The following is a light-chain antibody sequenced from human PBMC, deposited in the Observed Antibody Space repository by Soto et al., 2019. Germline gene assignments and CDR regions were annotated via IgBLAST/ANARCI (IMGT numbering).Light chain of an antibody. Sequence: EIVLTQSPGTLSLSPGERATLSCRASQSISSYLAWYQQKPGQAPRLLIYGASSRATGIPDRFSGSGSGTDFSLTSTRLEPADFAVYYCQQSGSSPGTFGKGTKLEIK. CDR1: QSISSY. J-gene: IGKJ2*01. CDR2: GAS. CDR3: QQSGSSPGT. V-gene: IGKV3-20*01.